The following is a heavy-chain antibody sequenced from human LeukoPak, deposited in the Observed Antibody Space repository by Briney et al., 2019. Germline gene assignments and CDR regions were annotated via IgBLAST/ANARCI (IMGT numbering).Heavy chain of an antibody. V-gene: IGHV3-48*01. D-gene: IGHD3-3*01. CDR1: GFTFSNYN. Sequence: QTGGSLRLSCAVSGFTFSNYNMNWVRQAPGKGLEWISYISDTSSTIYYADSVKGRFTISRDNAKNSLYLQMNSLRAEDTAVYYCARDRGGAYDFWSGYYTGYFDYWGQGTLVTVSS. CDR2: ISDTSSTI. J-gene: IGHJ4*02. CDR3: ARDRGGAYDFWSGYYTGYFDY.